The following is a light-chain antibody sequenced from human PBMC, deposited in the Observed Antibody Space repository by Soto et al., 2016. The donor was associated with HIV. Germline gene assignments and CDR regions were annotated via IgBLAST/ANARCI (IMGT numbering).Light chain of an antibody. CDR2: DDS. Sequence: SYELTQPPSVSVAPGKTARITCGGNNIGRKSAHWYQQKPGQAPVLVVYDDSDRPSGIPERFSGSNSGNTATLTISRVEAGDEADYCCQVWDSSSDHPVFGGGTKLTVL. V-gene: IGLV3-21*03. CDR1: NIGRKS. J-gene: IGLJ2*01. CDR3: QVWDSSSDHPV.